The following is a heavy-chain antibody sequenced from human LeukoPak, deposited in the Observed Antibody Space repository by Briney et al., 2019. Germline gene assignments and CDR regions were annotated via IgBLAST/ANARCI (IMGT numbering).Heavy chain of an antibody. Sequence: SETLSLTCAVYGGSFSGYYWSWIRQPPGKGLEWIGEINHSGSTNYNPSLKSRVTISVDTSKNQFSLKLSSVTAADTAVYYCARSSTYYDFWSGYYTPETLDYWGQGTLVTVSS. J-gene: IGHJ4*02. CDR3: ARSSTYYDFWSGYYTPETLDY. D-gene: IGHD3-3*01. V-gene: IGHV4-34*01. CDR2: INHSGST. CDR1: GGSFSGYY.